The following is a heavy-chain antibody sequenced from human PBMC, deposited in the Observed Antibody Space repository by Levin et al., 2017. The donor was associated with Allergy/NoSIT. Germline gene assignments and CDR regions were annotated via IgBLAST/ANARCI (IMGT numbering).Heavy chain of an antibody. CDR3: ARASNHPDITMIVVVITEIDY. CDR2: ISYDGSNK. Sequence: GESLKISCAASGFTFSSYAMHWVRQAPGKGLEWVAVISYDGSNKYYADSVKGRFTISRDNSKNTLYLQMNSLRAEDTAVYYCARASNHPDITMIVVVITEIDYWGQGTLVTVSS. CDR1: GFTFSSYA. V-gene: IGHV3-30-3*01. J-gene: IGHJ4*02. D-gene: IGHD3-22*01.